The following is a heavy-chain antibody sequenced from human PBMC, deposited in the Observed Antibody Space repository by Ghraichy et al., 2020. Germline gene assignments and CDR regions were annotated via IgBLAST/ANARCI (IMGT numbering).Heavy chain of an antibody. CDR1: GFTFDNYA. D-gene: IGHD3-16*01. CDR2: ISWGSGTI. V-gene: IGHV3-9*01. CDR3: AKDRGGSYYYYGMDV. Sequence: GGSLRLSCAASGFTFDNYAMHWVRQAPGKGLEWVSGISWGSGTIDYADSVKGRFTISRDNAKNFLYLQMNSLRVEDTALYYCAKDRGGSYYYYGMDVWGQGTTVTVSS. J-gene: IGHJ6*02.